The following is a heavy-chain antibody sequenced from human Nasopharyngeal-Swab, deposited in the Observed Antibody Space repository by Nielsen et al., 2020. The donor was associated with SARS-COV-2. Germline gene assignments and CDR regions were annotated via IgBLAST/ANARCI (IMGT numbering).Heavy chain of an antibody. CDR3: AGAGPRAYYYMDV. CDR2: IYSGGST. V-gene: IGHV3-53*01. Sequence: GGSLRLSCAASGFTVSSNYMSWVRQAPGRGLEWVSVIYSGGSTYYADSVKGRFTISRDNSKNTLYLQMNSLRAEDTAVYYCAGAGPRAYYYMDVWGKGTTVTVSS. J-gene: IGHJ6*03. CDR1: GFTVSSNY.